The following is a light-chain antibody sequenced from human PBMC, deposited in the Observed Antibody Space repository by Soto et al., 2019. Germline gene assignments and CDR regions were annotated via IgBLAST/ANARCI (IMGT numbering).Light chain of an antibody. CDR2: LGS. CDR3: MQALQTTLS. J-gene: IGKJ4*01. CDR1: QSLLHRNGYNY. Sequence: DIVLTQSPLSLPVTPGEPASISCRSSQSLLHRNGYNYLDWYLQKPGQSPQLLNYLGSNRASGVPDRFSGSGSGTDFTLKISRVEAEDVGIYYGMQALQTTLSFGGGTKV. V-gene: IGKV2-28*01.